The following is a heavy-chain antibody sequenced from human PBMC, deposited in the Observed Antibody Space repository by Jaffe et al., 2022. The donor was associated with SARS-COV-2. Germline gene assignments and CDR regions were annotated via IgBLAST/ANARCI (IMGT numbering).Heavy chain of an antibody. J-gene: IGHJ6*03. CDR2: VNHSGSA. CDR3: ARGLPRERGAYYMDV. V-gene: IGHV4-34*01. Sequence: QVHLQQWGAGLLKPSETLSLTCGVSGGSFRPYYWTWIRQRPGGGLECIGEVNHSGSAKYSPSLKSRVTIAIDVSTSHITLNLTSVTAADTAVYYCARGLPRERGAYYMDVWGKGTPVTVSS. CDR1: GGSFRPYY. D-gene: IGHD1-26*01.